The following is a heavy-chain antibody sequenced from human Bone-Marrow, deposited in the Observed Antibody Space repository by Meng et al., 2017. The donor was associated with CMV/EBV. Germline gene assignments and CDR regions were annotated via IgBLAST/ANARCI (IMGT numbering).Heavy chain of an antibody. Sequence: GGSLRLSCAASGFTFSSYAMSWVRQAPGKGLEWVSAISGSGGSTYYADSVKGRFTISRDNSKNTLYLQMNSLRAEDTAVYYCAKTIVVVNTLYYFDYWGQGPLVTVSS. D-gene: IGHD2-15*01. V-gene: IGHV3-23*01. CDR3: AKTIVVVNTLYYFDY. CDR2: ISGSGGST. J-gene: IGHJ4*02. CDR1: GFTFSSYA.